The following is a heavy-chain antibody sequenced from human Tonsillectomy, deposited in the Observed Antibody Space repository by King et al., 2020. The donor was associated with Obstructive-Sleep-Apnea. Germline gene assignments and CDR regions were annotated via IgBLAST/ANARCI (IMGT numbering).Heavy chain of an antibody. Sequence: VQLVESGGGLVQPGGSLRLSCAASGFTFGSYAMSWVRQAPGKGLEWVSAISGSGGSTYYADSVKGRFTISRDTSKNTLFLQMNSLRAEETAIYYCAKGREIQLWLPGGYYFDYWGQGTLVTVSS. CDR3: AKGREIQLWLPGGYYFDY. V-gene: IGHV3-23*04. CDR1: GFTFGSYA. D-gene: IGHD5-18*01. CDR2: ISGSGGST. J-gene: IGHJ4*02.